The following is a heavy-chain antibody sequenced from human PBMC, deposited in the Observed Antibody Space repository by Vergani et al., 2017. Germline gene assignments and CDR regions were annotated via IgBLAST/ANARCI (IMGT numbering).Heavy chain of an antibody. CDR2: IYYSGST. Sequence: QVQLQESGPGLVKPSETLSLTCTVSGGSISSHYWSWIRQPPGKGLEWVGYIYYSGSTNYNPSLKSRGTISVDTSKNQFSLKLSSVTAADTAVYYCARYNRGYSSSWFDPWGQGTLVTVSS. D-gene: IGHD6-13*01. J-gene: IGHJ5*02. CDR3: ARYNRGYSSSWFDP. V-gene: IGHV4-59*11. CDR1: GGSISSHY.